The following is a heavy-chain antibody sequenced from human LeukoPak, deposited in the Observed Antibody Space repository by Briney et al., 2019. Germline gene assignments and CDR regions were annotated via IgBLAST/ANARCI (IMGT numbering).Heavy chain of an antibody. CDR2: ISYDGSNK. CDR1: GFTFSNAW. V-gene: IGHV3-30*03. J-gene: IGHJ5*02. Sequence: GGSLRLSCAASGFTFSNAWMSWVRQAPGKGMEWVAVISYDGSNKYYTDSVKGRFTISRDNSKNTLYLQMNSLRPEDTAVYYCARDLDTSGYFSFFDPWGQGALVTVSS. CDR3: ARDLDTSGYFSFFDP. D-gene: IGHD3-22*01.